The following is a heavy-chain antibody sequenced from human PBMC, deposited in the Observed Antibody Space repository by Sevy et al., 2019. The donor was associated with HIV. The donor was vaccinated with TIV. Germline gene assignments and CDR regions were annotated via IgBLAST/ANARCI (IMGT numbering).Heavy chain of an antibody. D-gene: IGHD3-3*01. CDR2: INPNSGGT. Sequence: ASVKVSCKASGYTFTGYYMHWVRQAPGQWLEWMGWINPNSGGTNYAQKFQGRVTMTRDTSISTAYMELSRLRSDDTAVYYCARDSHYDFWSGYYTSYYYYSMDVWGQGTTVTVSS. J-gene: IGHJ6*02. CDR3: ARDSHYDFWSGYYTSYYYYSMDV. V-gene: IGHV1-2*02. CDR1: GYTFTGYY.